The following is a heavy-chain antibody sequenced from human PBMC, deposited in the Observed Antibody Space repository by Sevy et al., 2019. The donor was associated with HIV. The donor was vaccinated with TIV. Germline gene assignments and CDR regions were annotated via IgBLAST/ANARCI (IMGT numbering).Heavy chain of an antibody. Sequence: QTLSLTCTVSGCSISSGGYYWSWIRQHPGKCLEGIGYIYYSGSTYYNPSLKSRVTISVDTSKNQFSLKLRSVTAADTAVYYCASSPPGNSFDYWGQGTLVTVSS. V-gene: IGHV4-31*03. D-gene: IGHD3-10*01. J-gene: IGHJ4*02. CDR2: IYYSGST. CDR3: ASSPPGNSFDY. CDR1: GCSISSGGYY.